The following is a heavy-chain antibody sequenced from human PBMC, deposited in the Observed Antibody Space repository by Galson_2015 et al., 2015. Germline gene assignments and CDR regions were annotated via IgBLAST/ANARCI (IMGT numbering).Heavy chain of an antibody. Sequence: SLRLSCAASGFTFSNYEMNWVRQAPGRGLEWVSYITTSGSFTSYADSVKGRFTISRDNAKRSLFLQMNSLRAEDTAVYYCARDSVGATAYYYYYMDVWSKGTTVTVSS. V-gene: IGHV3-48*03. D-gene: IGHD1-26*01. J-gene: IGHJ6*03. CDR2: ITTSGSFT. CDR3: ARDSVGATAYYYYYMDV. CDR1: GFTFSNYE.